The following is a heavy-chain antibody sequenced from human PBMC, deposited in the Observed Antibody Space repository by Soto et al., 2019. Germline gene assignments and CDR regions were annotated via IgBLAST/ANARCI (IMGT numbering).Heavy chain of an antibody. Sequence: QVQLQQWGAGLLKPSETLSLTCAVYGGSFSGYYWSWIRQPPGKGLEWIGEINHSGSTNYNPSLKSQVTISVDTSKNQFSLKLSSVTAACTAVYYCARGGFMDVWGQGTTVTVSS. CDR1: GGSFSGYY. CDR2: INHSGST. CDR3: ARGGFMDV. J-gene: IGHJ6*02. V-gene: IGHV4-34*01.